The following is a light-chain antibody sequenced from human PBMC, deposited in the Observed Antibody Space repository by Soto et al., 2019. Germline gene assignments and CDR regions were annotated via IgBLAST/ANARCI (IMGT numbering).Light chain of an antibody. J-gene: IGKJ1*01. Sequence: EIVMTQSPATLSASPGESATLSCRASQSVSINLAWYHQKPGQAPRLLIYDASTRASGITARFSGSGSGTEFTLTISRLQSDDFAVYYCQQYSNWPQTFGQGTRVEIK. V-gene: IGKV3-15*01. CDR2: DAS. CDR1: QSVSIN. CDR3: QQYSNWPQT.